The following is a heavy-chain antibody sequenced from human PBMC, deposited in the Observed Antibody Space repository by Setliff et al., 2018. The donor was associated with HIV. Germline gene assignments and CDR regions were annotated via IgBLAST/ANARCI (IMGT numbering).Heavy chain of an antibody. Sequence: SETLSLTCTVSGGSISSNYWSWMRQPPGKGLEWIGHIYYSGSTNCNPSLKSRVTISVDTSRNRFSLNLSSVTAADTAVYYCARFPLLHKNAFDIWGQGTMVTVSS. CDR1: GGSISSNY. J-gene: IGHJ3*02. CDR3: ARFPLLHKNAFDI. CDR2: IYYSGST. D-gene: IGHD2-15*01. V-gene: IGHV4-59*01.